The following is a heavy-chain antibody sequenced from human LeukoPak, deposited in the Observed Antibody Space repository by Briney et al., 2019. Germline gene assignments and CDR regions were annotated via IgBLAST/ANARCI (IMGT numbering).Heavy chain of an antibody. Sequence: ASVKVSCKASGYTFTCSDINWVRQATGQGLEWMGWISPKSGRTGYAKKFQARVSMTMNTSISTAYMEVSSLRFEDTAVYYCARGRSGLAAAGTYDYWGQGTLITVSS. J-gene: IGHJ4*02. CDR2: ISPKSGRT. V-gene: IGHV1-8*01. CDR1: GYTFTCSD. D-gene: IGHD6-13*01. CDR3: ARGRSGLAAAGTYDY.